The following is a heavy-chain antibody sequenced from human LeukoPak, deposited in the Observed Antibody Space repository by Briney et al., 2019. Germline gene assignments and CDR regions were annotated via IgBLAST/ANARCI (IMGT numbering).Heavy chain of an antibody. Sequence: PSETLSLTCTVSGGSISSSSYYWGWIRQPPGKGLEWIGSVSYSGSTYYNPSLQSRVTISVDTSNNQVSLRLSSVTAADTAVYYCARQLASGRFSEWSNTHHYYYSMDVWGQGTTVTVSS. CDR3: ARQLASGRFSEWSNTHHYYYSMDV. D-gene: IGHD3-3*01. CDR1: GGSISSSSYY. V-gene: IGHV4-39*01. CDR2: VSYSGST. J-gene: IGHJ6*02.